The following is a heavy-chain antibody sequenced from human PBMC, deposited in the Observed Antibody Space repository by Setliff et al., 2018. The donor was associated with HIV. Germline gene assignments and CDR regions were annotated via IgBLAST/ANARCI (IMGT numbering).Heavy chain of an antibody. V-gene: IGHV2-5*01. CDR3: AHVGRHAFWSGYYTPYFDD. CDR2: IYWNDDK. Sequence: ESGPTLVNPTQTLTLTCPFSGFSLSTRGVGVGWIRQPPGKALEWLALIYWNDDKRYSPSLKSRLTITKDTSKNQVVLTMTNMDPVDTATYYCAHVGRHAFWSGYYTPYFDDWGQGSLVTVS. D-gene: IGHD3-3*01. J-gene: IGHJ4*02. CDR1: GFSLSTRGVG.